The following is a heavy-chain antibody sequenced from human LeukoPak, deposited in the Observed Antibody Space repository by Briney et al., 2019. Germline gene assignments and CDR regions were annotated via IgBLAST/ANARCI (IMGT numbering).Heavy chain of an antibody. CDR1: GFTFSSYG. D-gene: IGHD6-13*01. V-gene: IGHV3-30*02. CDR2: IRYDGSNK. CDR3: AKDRRSTAAAIDY. Sequence: PGGSLRLSCAASGFTFSSYGMHWVRQAPGKGLEWVAFIRYDGSNKYYADSVKGRFTISRDNSKNTLYLQMNSLRAEDTAVYYCAKDRRSTAAAIDYWGQGTLVTSPQ. J-gene: IGHJ4*02.